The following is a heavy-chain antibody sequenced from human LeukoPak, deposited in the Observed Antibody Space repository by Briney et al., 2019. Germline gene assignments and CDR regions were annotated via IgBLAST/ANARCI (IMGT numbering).Heavy chain of an antibody. CDR1: GYTFTSYG. Sequence: ASVKVSCKASGYTFTSYGISWVRQAPGQGLEWMGWISAYNGNTNYAQKLQGRVTMTTDTSTSTAYMELRSLRSDDTAVYYCARDGRYSSGWYARVPKYYFDYWGQGTLVTVSS. CDR2: ISAYNGNT. D-gene: IGHD6-19*01. J-gene: IGHJ4*02. CDR3: ARDGRYSSGWYARVPKYYFDY. V-gene: IGHV1-18*01.